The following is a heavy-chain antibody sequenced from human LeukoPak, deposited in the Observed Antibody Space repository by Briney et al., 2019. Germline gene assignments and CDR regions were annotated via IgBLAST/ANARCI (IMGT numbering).Heavy chain of an antibody. CDR3: ARVSVVGAIDY. D-gene: IGHD1-26*01. CDR2: IYYSGST. CDR1: GGSISSYY. V-gene: IGHV4-59*01. J-gene: IGHJ4*02. Sequence: SETLSLTCTVSGGSISSYYWSWIRQPPGKGLEWIGYIYYSGSTNYNPSLKSRVTISVDTSKNQFSLKPSSVTAADTAVYYCARVSVVGAIDYWGQGTLVTVSS.